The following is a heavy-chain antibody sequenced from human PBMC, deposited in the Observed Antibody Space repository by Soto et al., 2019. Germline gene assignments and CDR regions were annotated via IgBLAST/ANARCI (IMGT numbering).Heavy chain of an antibody. D-gene: IGHD2-21*01. J-gene: IGHJ5*02. CDR1: GGSISSSNW. CDR2: IHYSGTS. CDR3: ARHWIAGSSIP. V-gene: IGHV4-39*01. Sequence: SETLSLTCAVSGGSISSSNWWGWIRQPPGKGLEWIGSIHYSGTSYYNPSLKSRVTIFVDTSKNQLSLKLSSVTAADTAVYYCARHWIAGSSIPWGQGTLVTVSS.